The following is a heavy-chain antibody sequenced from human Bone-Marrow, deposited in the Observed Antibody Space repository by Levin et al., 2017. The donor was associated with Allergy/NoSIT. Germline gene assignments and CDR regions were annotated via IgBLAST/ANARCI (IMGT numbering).Heavy chain of an antibody. V-gene: IGHV3-23*01. CDR3: ATLNPPYTSAWYRGVLDY. CDR2: ISGSGGTT. Sequence: PGGSLRLSCVVSTFSFSSYAMTWVRQAPGKGLEWISTISGSGGTTYYADSVRGRFTISRDNSKNTLYLEMNSLRAEDTAVYYCATLNPPYTSAWYRGVLDYWGQGTLVTVSS. D-gene: IGHD6-19*01. J-gene: IGHJ4*02. CDR1: TFSFSSYA.